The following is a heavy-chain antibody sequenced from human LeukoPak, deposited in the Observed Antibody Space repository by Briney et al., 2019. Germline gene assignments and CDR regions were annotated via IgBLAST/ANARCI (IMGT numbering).Heavy chain of an antibody. CDR3: ARDFKMDDYGLFDY. CDR2: ISSSSSYI. Sequence: GGSLRLSCAASGFTFSSYSMNWVRQAPGKGLEWVSSISSSSSYIYYADSVKGRFTISRDNAKNSLYLQMSSLRAEDTAVYYCARDFKMDDYGLFDYWGQGTLVTVSS. D-gene: IGHD4-17*01. CDR1: GFTFSSYS. V-gene: IGHV3-21*01. J-gene: IGHJ4*02.